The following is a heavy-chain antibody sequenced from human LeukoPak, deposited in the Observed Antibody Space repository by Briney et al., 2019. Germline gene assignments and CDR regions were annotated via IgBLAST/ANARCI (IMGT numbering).Heavy chain of an antibody. J-gene: IGHJ4*02. D-gene: IGHD4-11*01. Sequence: GGSLRLSCAAPGFTFSNYGMHWVRQAPGRGLEWVAVIWNDGSNKYYADSVKGRFTISRDNSQNTVDLHMNSLRAEDTAVYYCAKDAQRGFDYSNSLEYWGQGTLVAVSS. CDR1: GFTFSNYG. CDR3: AKDAQRGFDYSNSLEY. V-gene: IGHV3-33*06. CDR2: IWNDGSNK.